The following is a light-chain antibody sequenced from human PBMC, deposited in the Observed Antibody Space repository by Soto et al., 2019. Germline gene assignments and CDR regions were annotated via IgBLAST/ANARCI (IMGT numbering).Light chain of an antibody. CDR3: QQYYSTPYT. CDR1: QSVLYSSNNKNY. CDR2: WAS. Sequence: DIVMTQSPDSLAVSLGERVTINCKSSQSVLYSSNNKNYLAWYQQKPRQPPKLLIYWASTRESGVPDRFSGSGSGTDFTLTITSLQAEDVAVYYCQQYYSTPYTFGQGTKLEIK. J-gene: IGKJ2*01. V-gene: IGKV4-1*01.